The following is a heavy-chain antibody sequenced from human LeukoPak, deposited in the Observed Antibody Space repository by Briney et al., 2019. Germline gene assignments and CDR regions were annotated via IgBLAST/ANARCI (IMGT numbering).Heavy chain of an antibody. J-gene: IGHJ4*02. D-gene: IGHD2-2*01. V-gene: IGHV4-34*01. CDR3: AREFCSSTSCYLDY. CDR2: INHSGSA. CDR1: GGSFSGYY. Sequence: SETLSLTCAVYGGSFSGYYWSWIRQPPGKGLEWIGEINHSGSANYNPSLKSRVTISVDTSKNQFSLKLSSVTAADTAVYYCAREFCSSTSCYLDYWGQGTLVTVSS.